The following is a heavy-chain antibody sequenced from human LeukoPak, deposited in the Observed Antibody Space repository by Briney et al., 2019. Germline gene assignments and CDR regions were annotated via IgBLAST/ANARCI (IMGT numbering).Heavy chain of an antibody. CDR3: ARWGQLWWFDY. D-gene: IGHD5-18*01. Sequence: KPSETLSLTCTVSGGSISSYYWSWFRQPPGKGLEWIGYIYYSGSTNYNPSLKSRVTISVDTSKNQFSLKLSSVTAADTAVYYCARWGQLWWFDYWGQGTLVTVSS. CDR2: IYYSGST. J-gene: IGHJ4*02. V-gene: IGHV4-59*01. CDR1: GGSISSYY.